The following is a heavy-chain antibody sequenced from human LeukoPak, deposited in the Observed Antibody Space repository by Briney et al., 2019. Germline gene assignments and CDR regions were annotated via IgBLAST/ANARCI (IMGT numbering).Heavy chain of an antibody. V-gene: IGHV1-2*02. CDR2: INPNSGGT. J-gene: IGHJ1*01. CDR3: ARDLIWFGELFA. CDR1: GYTFTGYY. D-gene: IGHD3-10*01. Sequence: GASVKVSCKASGYTFTGYYMHWVRQAPGQGLEWMGWINPNSGGTNYAQKFQGRVTMTRDTSISTAYMELSRLRSDDTAVYYSARDLIWFGELFAWGQGTLVTVSS.